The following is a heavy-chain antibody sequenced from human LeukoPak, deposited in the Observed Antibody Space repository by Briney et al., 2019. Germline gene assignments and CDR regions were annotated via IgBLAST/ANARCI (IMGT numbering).Heavy chain of an antibody. CDR3: ARHEVIDQYYYERAGWFDP. J-gene: IGHJ5*02. D-gene: IGHD3-22*01. CDR1: GGSISSYY. V-gene: IGHV4-4*09. Sequence: SETLSLTYTVSGGSISSYYWSWIRQPPGKGLEWIGYIYTSGSTNYNPSLKSRITISVDTSKNQFSLKLSSVTAADTAVYYCARHEVIDQYYYERAGWFDPWGQGTLVTVSS. CDR2: IYTSGST.